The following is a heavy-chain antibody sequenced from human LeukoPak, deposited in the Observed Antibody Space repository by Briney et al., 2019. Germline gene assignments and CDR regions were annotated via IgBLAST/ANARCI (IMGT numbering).Heavy chain of an antibody. CDR1: GFTFSSYA. Sequence: GGSLRLSCAASGFTFSSYAMNWVRQTPGKGLEWVSAISGSGGSTFYADSVKGRFTISRDNSKNTLYLQMNSLRAEDTAVYFCARGASSGRGLDYWGQGTLVTVSS. CDR2: ISGSGGST. CDR3: ARGASSGRGLDY. D-gene: IGHD3-10*01. J-gene: IGHJ4*02. V-gene: IGHV3-23*01.